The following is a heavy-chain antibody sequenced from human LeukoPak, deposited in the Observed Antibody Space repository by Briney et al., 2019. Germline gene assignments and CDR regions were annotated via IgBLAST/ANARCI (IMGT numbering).Heavy chain of an antibody. CDR2: IYYSGST. CDR1: GGSISSSSYY. V-gene: IGHV4-39*01. D-gene: IGHD3-16*02. CDR3: ARFRVGDYVWGSYRYEVGAFDI. Sequence: PSETLSLTCTVSGGSISSSSYYWGWIRQPPGKGLEWSGSIYYSGSTYYNPSLKSRVTISVDTSKNQFSLKLSSVTAADTAVYYCARFRVGDYVWGSYRYEVGAFDIWGQGTMVTVSS. J-gene: IGHJ3*02.